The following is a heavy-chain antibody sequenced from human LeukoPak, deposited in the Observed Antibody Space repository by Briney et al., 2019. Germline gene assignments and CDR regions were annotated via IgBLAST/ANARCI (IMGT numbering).Heavy chain of an antibody. Sequence: ASVKVSCKAPGYVFTDYYIHWVRQAPGQGLEWMGWINPYCGGTNYAQKFQGRVTITRNTSITTAYMELSSLRSEDTAVYYCARGTGWDHDYWGQGTLVTVSS. CDR1: GYVFTDYY. CDR2: INPYCGGT. V-gene: IGHV1-8*03. J-gene: IGHJ4*02. CDR3: ARGTGWDHDY. D-gene: IGHD6-19*01.